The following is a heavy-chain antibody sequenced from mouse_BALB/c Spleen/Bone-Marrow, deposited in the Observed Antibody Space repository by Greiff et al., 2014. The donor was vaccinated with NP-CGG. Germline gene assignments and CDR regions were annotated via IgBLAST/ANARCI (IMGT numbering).Heavy chain of an antibody. CDR3: ARWNYYGSLYWYFDV. CDR1: GYTFTSYW. Sequence: QVQLQQSGAELVKPGASVKLSCKASGYTFTSYWMHWVKQRPGQGLEWIGVINPSNGRTNYNEKFKSKATLTVDKSSSTAYMQLSSLTSEDSAVYYCARWNYYGSLYWYFDVWGAGTTVTVSS. V-gene: IGHV1S81*02. J-gene: IGHJ1*01. CDR2: INPSNGRT. D-gene: IGHD1-1*01.